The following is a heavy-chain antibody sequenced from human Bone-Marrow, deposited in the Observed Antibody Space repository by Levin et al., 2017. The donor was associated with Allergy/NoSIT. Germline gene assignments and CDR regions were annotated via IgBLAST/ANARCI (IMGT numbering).Heavy chain of an antibody. D-gene: IGHD1-26*01. J-gene: IGHJ3*02. CDR2: ILPIFGTG. CDR3: ARERSGGSLFDI. V-gene: IGHV1-69*06. Sequence: KISCKASGDSFKTYFMSWVRQAPGQGLEWMGGILPIFGTGKNAQKFQGRVTITADKSTGTAYMELTSLRHEDTAVYYCARERSGGSLFDIWGQGTMVTVSS. CDR1: GDSFKTYF.